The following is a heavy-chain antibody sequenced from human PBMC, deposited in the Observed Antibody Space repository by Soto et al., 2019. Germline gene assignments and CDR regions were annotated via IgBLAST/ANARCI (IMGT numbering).Heavy chain of an antibody. J-gene: IGHJ5*02. D-gene: IGHD3-3*01. V-gene: IGHV4-61*08. Sequence: PSETLSLTCTVSGGSVSSGGYYWSWTRQPPGKGLEWIGYIYYSGSANYNPSLKSRVTISIDTSKNQFSLMLRSVTAADTAVYYCARDSEGRSGYYSDHWGQGTLVTVSS. CDR2: IYYSGSA. CDR3: ARDSEGRSGYYSDH. CDR1: GGSVSSGGYY.